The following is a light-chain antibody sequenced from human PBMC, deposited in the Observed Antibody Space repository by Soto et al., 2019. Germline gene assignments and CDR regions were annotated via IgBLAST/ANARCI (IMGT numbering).Light chain of an antibody. CDR3: LKYDSAPLT. CDR1: QDINRY. J-gene: IGKJ4*01. Sequence: DIQMTQSPSSLSASVGDRVTVTCRESQDINRYLAWYQQKPGKVPELLIYAASTLHSGVPSRFSGSGSGTHFTLTISSLQPEDVATYYCLKYDSAPLTFGGGTKVDIK. V-gene: IGKV1-27*01. CDR2: AAS.